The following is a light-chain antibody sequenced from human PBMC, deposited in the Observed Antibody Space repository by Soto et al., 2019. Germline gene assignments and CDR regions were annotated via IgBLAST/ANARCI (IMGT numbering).Light chain of an antibody. CDR3: QHLYSDPRTWT. CDR1: QRISSW. CDR2: APS. Sequence: DIQMTQSPSSLSASVGDRVTITCRASQRISSWLAWYQQKPGKAPKLLIYAPSNFQSGVPSRFSGSGSGPDFTLTISSLQPEDFATYYCQHLYSDPRTWTFGQGTKVDIK. V-gene: IGKV1D-16*01. J-gene: IGKJ1*01.